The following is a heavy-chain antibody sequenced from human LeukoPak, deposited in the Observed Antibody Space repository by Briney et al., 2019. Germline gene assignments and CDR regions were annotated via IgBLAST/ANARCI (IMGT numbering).Heavy chain of an antibody. CDR1: GFTFSSDW. Sequence: GGSLRLSCAASGFTFSSDWMHWVRQAPGKGLVWVSRINRDGRSTTYADSVKGRFTISRDNAKNTLYLQMNSLRAEDTAVYYCAKRDSSGSYEGDYWGQGTLVTVSS. CDR2: INRDGRST. J-gene: IGHJ4*02. CDR3: AKRDSSGSYEGDY. D-gene: IGHD1-26*01. V-gene: IGHV3-74*01.